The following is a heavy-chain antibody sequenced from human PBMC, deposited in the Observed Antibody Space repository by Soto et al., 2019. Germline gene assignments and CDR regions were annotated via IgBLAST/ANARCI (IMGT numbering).Heavy chain of an antibody. Sequence: GGSLRLSCAASGFTFSNAWMSWVRQAPGKGLEWVGRIKSKTDGGTTDYAAPVKGRFTISRDDSKNTLYLQMNSLKTEDTAVYYCTTDGILIGSGSYSHDYYYSGMDVWGQGTTVTVSS. V-gene: IGHV3-15*01. J-gene: IGHJ6*02. D-gene: IGHD3-10*01. CDR3: TTDGILIGSGSYSHDYYYSGMDV. CDR2: IKSKTDGGTT. CDR1: GFTFSNAW.